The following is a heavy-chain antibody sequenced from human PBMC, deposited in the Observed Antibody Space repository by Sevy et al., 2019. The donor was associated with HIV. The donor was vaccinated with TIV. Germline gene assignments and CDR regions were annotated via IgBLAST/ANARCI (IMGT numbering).Heavy chain of an antibody. CDR2: INPSGGST. CDR1: GYTFTSYY. J-gene: IGHJ6*02. D-gene: IGHD6-19*01. Sequence: ASVKVSCKASGYTFTSYYMHWVRQAPGQGLEWMGIINPSGGSTSYAQKFQGRVTMTRDTSTSTVYMELSSLRSEDTAVFYCARERVAVAGTNYYYYYGMDVWGQGTTVTVSS. CDR3: ARERVAVAGTNYYYYYGMDV. V-gene: IGHV1-46*01.